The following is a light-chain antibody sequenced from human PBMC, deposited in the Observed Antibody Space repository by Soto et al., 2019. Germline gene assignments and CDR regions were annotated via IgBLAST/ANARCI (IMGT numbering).Light chain of an antibody. V-gene: IGKV4-1*01. J-gene: IGKJ1*01. CDR3: QQYGSSRPWT. Sequence: DTVMTQSPDSLAVSLGERATINCRSSRSILSSSNNKNYLVWYQQKPGQPPKLLIYWASTRESGVPDRFSGSGSGTDFTLTISRLEPEDFAVYYCQQYGSSRPWTFGQGTKVEIK. CDR2: WAS. CDR1: RSILSSSNNKNY.